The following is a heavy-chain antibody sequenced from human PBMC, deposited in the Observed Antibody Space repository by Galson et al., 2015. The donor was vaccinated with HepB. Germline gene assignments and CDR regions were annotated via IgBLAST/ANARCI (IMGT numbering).Heavy chain of an antibody. J-gene: IGHJ6*02. D-gene: IGHD3-22*01. V-gene: IGHV3-48*02. Sequence: SLRLCCAASGFTFSSYSMNWVRQAPGKGLEWVSYISSSSSTIYYADSMKGRFTISRDNAKNSLYLQMNSLRDEDTAVYYCASFADDSSGYYYYYYGMDVWGQGTTVTVSS. CDR2: ISSSSSTI. CDR3: ASFADDSSGYYYYYYGMDV. CDR1: GFTFSSYS.